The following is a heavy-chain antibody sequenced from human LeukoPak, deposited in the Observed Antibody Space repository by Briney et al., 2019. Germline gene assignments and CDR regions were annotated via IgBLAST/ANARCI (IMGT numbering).Heavy chain of an antibody. J-gene: IGHJ3*01. D-gene: IGHD3-22*01. V-gene: IGHV3-11*05. CDR1: VFTFCGIY. CDR3: GRDDRFDGSGYYSALDV. Sequence: PGECLRLSCAASVFTFCGIYMNWIRQAPGKGLEWISFISSSSSHTNYADSVRGRFSISRDNAKNSLSLLMNNLRDEDTAVYYCGRDDRFDGSGYYSALDVWGQGTMVTVSS. CDR2: ISSSSSHT.